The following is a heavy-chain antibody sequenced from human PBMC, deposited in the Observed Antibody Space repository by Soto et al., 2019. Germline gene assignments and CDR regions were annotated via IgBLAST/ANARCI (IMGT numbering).Heavy chain of an antibody. V-gene: IGHV2-5*02. Sequence: SGPTLVNPTQTLTLTCTFSGFSLSTSGVGVGWIRQPPGKALEWLALIYWDDDKRYSPSLKSRLTITKDTSKNQVVLTMTNMDPEDTAVYYCARGLLGYSYVQFDYWGQGTLVTVSS. CDR3: ARGLLGYSYVQFDY. CDR1: GFSLSTSGVG. J-gene: IGHJ4*02. CDR2: IYWDDDK. D-gene: IGHD5-18*01.